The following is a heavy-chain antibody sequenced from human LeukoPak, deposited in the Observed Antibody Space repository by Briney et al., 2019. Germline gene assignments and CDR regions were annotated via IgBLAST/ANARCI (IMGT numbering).Heavy chain of an antibody. J-gene: IGHJ3*02. CDR3: QVEGPGKSFDI. D-gene: IGHD2-2*01. V-gene: IGHV3-74*01. Sequence: GGSLRLSCGASGFTFSRYWMHWVRQAPGKGLVWVSRINSDGSSTTYADSVKGRFTISRDNAKNTLYLQMNSLRAADTALYYCQVEGPGKSFDIWGQGTVVTVSS. CDR1: GFTFSRYW. CDR2: INSDGSST.